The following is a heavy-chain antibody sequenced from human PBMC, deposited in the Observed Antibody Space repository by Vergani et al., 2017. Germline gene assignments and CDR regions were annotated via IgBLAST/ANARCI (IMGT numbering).Heavy chain of an antibody. CDR3: VRDRGLCAGGRCYTEAWDY. CDR1: GFTFSDNY. CDR2: ISGSAHTV. J-gene: IGHJ4*02. D-gene: IGHD2-2*02. Sequence: VQLVESGGGLVNPGGSLRLSCVASGFTFSDNYMSWVRQAPGEGLEWISYISGSAHTVNYADSVKGRFTISRDIAKNTLYLQVRSLRLEDTGVYHCVRDRGLCAGGRCYTEAWDYWGQGTPVTVSS. V-gene: IGHV3-11*01.